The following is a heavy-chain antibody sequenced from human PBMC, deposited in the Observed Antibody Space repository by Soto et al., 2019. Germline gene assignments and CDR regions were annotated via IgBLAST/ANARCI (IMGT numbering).Heavy chain of an antibody. CDR3: ARTRGYSDYDLDY. V-gene: IGHV3-23*01. CDR2: ISYSGVST. J-gene: IGHJ4*02. D-gene: IGHD5-12*01. CDR1: GFTFSSYA. Sequence: EVQLLESGGGLVQPGGSLRLSCAASGFTFSSYAMTWVRQAPGKGLEWVSAISYSGVSTYYADSVKGRFTISRDSSENTLSLQMNRLRVDETAVYYFARTRGYSDYDLDYWGQGTLVTVSS.